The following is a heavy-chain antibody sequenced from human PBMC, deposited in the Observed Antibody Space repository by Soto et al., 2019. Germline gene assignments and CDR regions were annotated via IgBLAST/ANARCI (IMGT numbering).Heavy chain of an antibody. Sequence: SETLSLTCTVSGGSIRSSSYYWGWIRQPPGKGLEWIGSINTDGLSTYSPSFKSRLTMSLDTSKNQVSLRLISVTAADTAVYFCARVPVAVAATEDYYGLDVWGQGTTVTVSS. CDR3: ARVPVAVAATEDYYGLDV. CDR1: GGSIRSSSYY. V-gene: IGHV4-39*07. D-gene: IGHD2-15*01. CDR2: INTDGLS. J-gene: IGHJ6*02.